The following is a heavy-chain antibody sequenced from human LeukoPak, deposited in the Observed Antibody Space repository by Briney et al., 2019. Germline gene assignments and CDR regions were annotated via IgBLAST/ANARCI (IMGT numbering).Heavy chain of an antibody. CDR3: ARDTEITIFGVVTGYYGMDV. V-gene: IGHV3-21*01. CDR2: ISSSSSYI. J-gene: IGHJ6*02. D-gene: IGHD3-3*01. CDR1: GFTFSSYS. Sequence: GGSLRLSCAASGFTFSSYSMNWVRQAPGKGLEWVSSISSSSSYIYYADSVEGRFTISRDNAKNSLYLQMNSLRAEDTAVYYCARDTEITIFGVVTGYYGMDVWGQGTTVTVSS.